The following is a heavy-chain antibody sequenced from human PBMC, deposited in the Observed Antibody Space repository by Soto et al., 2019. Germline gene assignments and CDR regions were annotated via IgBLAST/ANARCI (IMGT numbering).Heavy chain of an antibody. V-gene: IGHV3-33*01. CDR2: TRYDGSNE. J-gene: IGHJ4*02. CDR3: GRNPRPTYGDYADY. Sequence: QVQLVESGGGVVQPGTSLRLSCAASGFTFSSYGMHWVRQAPGKGLEWVAFTRYDGSNEHYVDSVQGRFTISRDNSKNPLYLQMNSLRAEDTAVYYCGRNPRPTYGDYADYWGQGTLVTVSS. CDR1: GFTFSSYG. D-gene: IGHD4-17*01.